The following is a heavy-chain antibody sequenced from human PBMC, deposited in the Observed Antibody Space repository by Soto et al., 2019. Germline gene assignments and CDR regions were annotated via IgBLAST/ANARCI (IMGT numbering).Heavy chain of an antibody. Sequence: QVQLVESGGGVVQPGRSLRLSCAASGLTLSNYAMHWVRQAPGKGLEWVAVISYDGSNRYYADSVRGRFTISRDNSKNPLYLQMNSLRAEDTAVCYCARVTQAVAADYWGQGTLVTVSS. CDR2: ISYDGSNR. CDR1: GLTLSNYA. V-gene: IGHV3-30-3*01. J-gene: IGHJ4*02. D-gene: IGHD6-19*01. CDR3: ARVTQAVAADY.